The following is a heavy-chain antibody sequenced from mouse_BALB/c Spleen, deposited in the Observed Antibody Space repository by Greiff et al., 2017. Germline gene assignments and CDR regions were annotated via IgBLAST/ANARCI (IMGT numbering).Heavy chain of an antibody. V-gene: IGHV6-6*02. Sequence: EVQLVESGGGLVQPGGSMKLSCVASGFTFSNYWMNWVRQSPEKGLEWVAEIRLKSNNYATHYAESVKGRFTISRDDSKSSVYLQMNNLRAEDTGIYYCTRGDYDAGFADWGQGTLVTVSA. CDR3: TRGDYDAGFAD. CDR2: IRLKSNNYAT. CDR1: GFTFSNYW. D-gene: IGHD2-4*01. J-gene: IGHJ3*01.